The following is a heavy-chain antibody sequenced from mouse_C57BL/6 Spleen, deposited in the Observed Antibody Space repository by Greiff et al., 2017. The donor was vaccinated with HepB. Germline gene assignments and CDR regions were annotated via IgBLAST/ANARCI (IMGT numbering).Heavy chain of an antibody. CDR1: GFTFSDYG. V-gene: IGHV5-17*01. CDR2: ISSGSSTI. CDR3: ARRTAQAGAMDY. D-gene: IGHD3-2*02. Sequence: EVKVVESGGGLVKPGGSLKLSCAASGFTFSDYGMHWVRQAPEKGLEWVAYISSGSSTIYYADTVKGRFTISRDNAKNTLFLQMTSLRSEDTAMYYCARRTAQAGAMDYWGQGTSVTVSS. J-gene: IGHJ4*01.